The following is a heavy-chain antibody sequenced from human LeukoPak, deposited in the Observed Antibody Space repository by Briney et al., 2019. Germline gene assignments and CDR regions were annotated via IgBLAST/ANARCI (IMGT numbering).Heavy chain of an antibody. Sequence: GASVKVSCKVSGYTLTELSMHWVRQAPGKGLEWMGGFDPEDGETIYAQKFQGRVTMTEDTSTDTAYMVLNRLRSDDTAVYYCAREYYYGSGNYYNRIDYWGQGTLVTVSS. CDR2: FDPEDGET. V-gene: IGHV1-24*01. J-gene: IGHJ4*02. CDR1: GYTLTELS. CDR3: AREYYYGSGNYYNRIDY. D-gene: IGHD3-10*01.